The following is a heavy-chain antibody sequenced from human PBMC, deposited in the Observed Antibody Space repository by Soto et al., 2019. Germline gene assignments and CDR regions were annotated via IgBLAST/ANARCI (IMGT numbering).Heavy chain of an antibody. Sequence: VQLQESGPGLVKPSGTLSLTCAVSHGSITSSNWWTWVRQPPGKRLEWIGEIFHSGATNYNRSLESRVTMSVDNSKNPLSLNLTSVTAADTAVYYCARGSSAAEGYCLDPWGQGTLVIVSS. D-gene: IGHD2-2*01. CDR3: ARGSSAAEGYCLDP. CDR1: HGSITSSNW. V-gene: IGHV4-4*02. CDR2: IFHSGAT. J-gene: IGHJ5*02.